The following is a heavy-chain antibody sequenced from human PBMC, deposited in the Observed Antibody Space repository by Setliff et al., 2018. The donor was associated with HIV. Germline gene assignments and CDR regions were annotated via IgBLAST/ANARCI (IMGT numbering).Heavy chain of an antibody. J-gene: IGHJ5*02. Sequence: PSETLPLTCTISGGSFGVYRWSWIRQSAGRGLEWIGRIDSSGTTDYNSSLKGRVAISVDTSRNQFSLRVTSVTAADTAVYFCARDRHSSGLGSYGPWGPGILVTVSS. CDR3: ARDRHSSGLGSYGP. V-gene: IGHV4-4*07. CDR1: GGSFGVYR. D-gene: IGHD3-10*01. CDR2: IDSSGTT.